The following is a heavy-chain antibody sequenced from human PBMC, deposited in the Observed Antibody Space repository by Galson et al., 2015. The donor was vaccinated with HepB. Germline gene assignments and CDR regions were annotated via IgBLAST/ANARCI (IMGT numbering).Heavy chain of an antibody. Sequence: SVKVSCKASGYTFTSYAMHWVRQAPGQRLEWMGWISAYNGNTNYAQKLQGRVTMTTDTSTSTAYMELRSLRSDDTAVYYCARPRITMVRGVSTGMDVWGQGTTVTVSS. CDR2: ISAYNGNT. V-gene: IGHV1-18*01. CDR3: ARPRITMVRGVSTGMDV. J-gene: IGHJ6*02. D-gene: IGHD3-10*01. CDR1: GYTFTSYA.